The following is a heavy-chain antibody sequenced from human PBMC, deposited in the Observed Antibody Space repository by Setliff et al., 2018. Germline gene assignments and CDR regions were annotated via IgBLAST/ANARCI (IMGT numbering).Heavy chain of an antibody. CDR2: IYYSGST. CDR3: ARHQRAQYYYGSGRSAFDI. J-gene: IGHJ3*02. CDR1: GGSISSCY. V-gene: IGHV4-59*08. Sequence: LSLTCTVSGGSISSCYWSWIRQPPGKGLEWIGYIYYSGSTNYNPSLKSRVTISVDTSKNQFSLKLSSVTAADTAVYYCARHQRAQYYYGSGRSAFDIWGQGTMVTVSS. D-gene: IGHD3-10*01.